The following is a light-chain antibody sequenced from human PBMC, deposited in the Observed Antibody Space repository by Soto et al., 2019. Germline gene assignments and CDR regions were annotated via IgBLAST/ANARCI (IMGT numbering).Light chain of an antibody. CDR2: GNS. J-gene: IGLJ3*02. Sequence: QSVLTQPPSVSGAPGQRVTISCTGSSSNIGAGYDVHWYQQLPGTAPKLLIYGNSNRPSGVPDRFSGSKSGTSAPLAITGLQAADEADYYCQSYDSSLSGWVFGGGTKLTVL. CDR3: QSYDSSLSGWV. V-gene: IGLV1-40*01. CDR1: SSNIGAGYD.